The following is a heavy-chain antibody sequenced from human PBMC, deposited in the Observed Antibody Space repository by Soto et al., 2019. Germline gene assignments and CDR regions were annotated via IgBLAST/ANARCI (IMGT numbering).Heavy chain of an antibody. Sequence: PGGALRVSCSASALASNRYGMHWVRQAPGKGLEWVAVISYDGSNKYYADSVKGRFTISRDNSKNTLYLQMNSLRAEDTAVYYCAKAGEVWGQGTLVTVSS. CDR1: ALASNRYG. CDR2: ISYDGSNK. V-gene: IGHV3-30*18. J-gene: IGHJ4*02. CDR3: AKAGEV.